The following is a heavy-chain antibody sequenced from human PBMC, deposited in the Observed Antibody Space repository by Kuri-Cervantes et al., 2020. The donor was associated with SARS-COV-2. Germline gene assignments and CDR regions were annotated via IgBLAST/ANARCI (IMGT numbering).Heavy chain of an antibody. J-gene: IGHJ6*03. CDR1: GYTFTGYY. Sequence: ASVKVSCKASGYTFTGYYMHWVRQAPGQGLEWMGWINPNSGGTNYAQKFQGRVTMTRDTSISTAYMELSRLRSEDTAVYYCARSRGGLNLLAYYYYYYMDVWGKGTTVTVSS. V-gene: IGHV1-2*02. D-gene: IGHD3-10*01. CDR2: INPNSGGT. CDR3: ARSRGGLNLLAYYYYYYMDV.